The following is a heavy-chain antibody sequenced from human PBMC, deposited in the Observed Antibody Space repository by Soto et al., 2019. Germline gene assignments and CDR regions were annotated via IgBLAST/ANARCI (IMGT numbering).Heavy chain of an antibody. Sequence: QVQLVQSGAEVRKPGASVKVSCKASGYTFTRHYIQWVRHAPGQGLEWMGMIDPSGGDTNYAKKFQGRVTLTSDTSTSTVYMELSSLRSEDTAVYYCAKRRGVGLTRSSLDYWGTGTLVIVSS. CDR3: AKRRGVGLTRSSLDY. V-gene: IGHV1-46*01. CDR1: GYTFTRHY. D-gene: IGHD1-26*01. J-gene: IGHJ4*02. CDR2: IDPSGGDT.